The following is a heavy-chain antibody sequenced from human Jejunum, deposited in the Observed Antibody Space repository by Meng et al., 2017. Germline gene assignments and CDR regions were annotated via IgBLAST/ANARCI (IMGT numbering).Heavy chain of an antibody. J-gene: IGHJ4*02. D-gene: IGHD1-14*01. Sequence: ASVKVSCKASGYTFTSYYIHWVRQAPGQGLEYMGIIRPSGGITSYAQKFQGRVTMTRDTSTSTVYMEVNSLRSEDTAVYYCARESPETFNFDYWGQGKLV. V-gene: IGHV1-46*01. CDR3: ARESPETFNFDY. CDR2: IRPSGGIT. CDR1: GYTFTSYY.